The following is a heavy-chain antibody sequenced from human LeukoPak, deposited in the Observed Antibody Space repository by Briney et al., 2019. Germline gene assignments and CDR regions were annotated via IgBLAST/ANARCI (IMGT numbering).Heavy chain of an antibody. D-gene: IGHD2-21*02. Sequence: SQTLSLTCAISGDSVSSNSAAWNWIRQPPSRGLEWLGRTYYRSKWYNDYAVSVKSRITINPDTSKNQFSLKLSSVTAADTAVYYCARHGIVVVVTANLNNWFDPWGQGTLVTVSS. CDR3: ARHGIVVVVTANLNNWFDP. V-gene: IGHV6-1*01. CDR1: GDSVSSNSAA. CDR2: TYYRSKWYN. J-gene: IGHJ5*02.